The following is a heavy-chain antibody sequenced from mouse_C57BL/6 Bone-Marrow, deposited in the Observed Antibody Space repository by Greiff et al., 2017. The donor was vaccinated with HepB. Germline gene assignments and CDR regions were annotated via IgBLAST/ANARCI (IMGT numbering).Heavy chain of an antibody. J-gene: IGHJ2*01. CDR2: IYPRSGNT. CDR3: ARPFITTVVAPHYFDY. Sequence: VKLMESGAELARPGASVKLSCKASGYTFTSYGISWVKQRTGQGLEWIGEIYPRSGNTYYNEKFKGKATLTADKSSSTAYMELRSLTSEDSAVYFCARPFITTVVAPHYFDYWGQGTTLTVSS. CDR1: GYTFTSYG. D-gene: IGHD1-1*01. V-gene: IGHV1-81*01.